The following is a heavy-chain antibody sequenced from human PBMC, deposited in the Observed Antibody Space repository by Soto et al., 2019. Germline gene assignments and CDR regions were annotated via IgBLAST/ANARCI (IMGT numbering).Heavy chain of an antibody. D-gene: IGHD6-19*01. CDR3: ARGRIAVAASFDY. CDR2: INHSGST. CDR1: GGSFSGYY. Sequence: SETLSLTCAVYGGSFSGYYWSWIRQPPGKGLEWIGEINHSGSTNYNPSLKSRVTISVDTSKNQFSLMLSSVTAADTAVYYCARGRIAVAASFDYWGQGTLVTVSS. V-gene: IGHV4-34*01. J-gene: IGHJ4*02.